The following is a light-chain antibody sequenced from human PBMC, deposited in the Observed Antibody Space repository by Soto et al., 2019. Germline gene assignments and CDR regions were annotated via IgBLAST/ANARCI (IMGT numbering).Light chain of an antibody. V-gene: IGLV2-8*01. J-gene: IGLJ3*02. CDR2: EVS. Sequence: QSALTQPPSASGSPGQSVTISCTGTSSDVGGYNYVSWYQQHPGKAPKLMIYEVSKRPSGVPDRFSGSKSDNTASLTVSGLQPEDEGDYYCSSYTSTSTPWVFGGGTKVTVL. CDR1: SSDVGGYNY. CDR3: SSYTSTSTPWV.